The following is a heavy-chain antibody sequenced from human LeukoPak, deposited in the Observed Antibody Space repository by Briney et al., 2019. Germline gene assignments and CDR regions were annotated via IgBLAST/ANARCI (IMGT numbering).Heavy chain of an antibody. J-gene: IGHJ4*02. D-gene: IGHD3-22*01. CDR1: GYTFTSYY. CDR3: ARGSEYYYDSSGYLTPYYFDY. V-gene: IGHV1-2*02. CDR2: INPNSGGT. Sequence: GASVKVSCKASGYTFTSYYMHWVRQAPGQGLEWMGWINPNSGGTNYAQKFQGRVTMTRDTSISTAYMELSRLRSDDTAVYYCARGSEYYYDSSGYLTPYYFDYWGQGTLVTVSS.